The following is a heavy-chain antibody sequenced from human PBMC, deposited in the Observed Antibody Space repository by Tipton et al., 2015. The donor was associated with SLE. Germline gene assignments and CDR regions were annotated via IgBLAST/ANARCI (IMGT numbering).Heavy chain of an antibody. CDR3: ATALRDFWSGPFYFDY. V-gene: IGHV4-4*02. J-gene: IGHJ4*02. CDR1: GGSISSSNW. CDR2: IYHSGST. D-gene: IGHD3-3*01. Sequence: SLRLSCAVSGGSISSSNWWSWVRQPPGKGLEWIGEIYHSGSTNYNPSLKSRITISVDKSKNQFSLKLSSVTAADTAVYYCATALRDFWSGPFYFDYWGQGTLVTVSS.